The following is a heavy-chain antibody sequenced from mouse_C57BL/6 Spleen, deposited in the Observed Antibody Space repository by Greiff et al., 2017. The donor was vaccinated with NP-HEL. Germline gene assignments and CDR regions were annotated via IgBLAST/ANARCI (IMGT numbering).Heavy chain of an antibody. CDR2: IHPNSGST. Sequence: VKLQQPGAELVKPGASVKLSCKASGYTFTSYWMHWVKQRPGQGLEWIGMIHPNSGSTNYNEKFKSKATLTVDKSSSTAYMQLSSLTSEDSAVYYCARTITTVVATGGNYFDYWGQGTTLTVSS. CDR3: ARTITTVVATGGNYFDY. J-gene: IGHJ2*01. CDR1: GYTFTSYW. V-gene: IGHV1-64*01. D-gene: IGHD1-1*01.